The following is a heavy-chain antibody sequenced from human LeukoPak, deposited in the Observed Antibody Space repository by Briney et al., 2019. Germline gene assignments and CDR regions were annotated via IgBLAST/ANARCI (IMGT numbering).Heavy chain of an antibody. J-gene: IGHJ4*02. CDR1: GYTFTSYA. V-gene: IGHV1-3*01. CDR3: ARARPAPHSGYEREIDY. CDR2: INAGNGNT. Sequence: ASVKVSCKASGYTFTSYAMHWVRQAPGQRLEWMGWINAGNGNTKYSQKFQGRVTITRDTSASTAYMELSSLRSEDTAVYYCARARPAPHSGYEREIDYWGQGTLVTVSS. D-gene: IGHD5-12*01.